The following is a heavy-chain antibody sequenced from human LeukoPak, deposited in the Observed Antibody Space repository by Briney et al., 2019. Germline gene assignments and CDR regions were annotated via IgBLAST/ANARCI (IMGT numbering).Heavy chain of an antibody. D-gene: IGHD1-26*01. CDR3: ASQSSGSSTRAPDF. J-gene: IGHJ4*02. Sequence: PGGSLRLSCETSGVTFSSFSSNWVRQAPGKGLEWLSYISSSSRSEYYADSVKGRFIVSRDNAKNSLYLQMDSLRAEDTALYYCASQSSGSSTRAPDFWGQGTLVTVSS. CDR2: ISSSSRSE. V-gene: IGHV3-48*04. CDR1: GVTFSSFS.